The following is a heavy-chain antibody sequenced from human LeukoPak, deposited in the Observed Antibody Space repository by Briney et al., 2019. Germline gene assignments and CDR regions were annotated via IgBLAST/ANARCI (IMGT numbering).Heavy chain of an antibody. D-gene: IGHD3-9*01. J-gene: IGHJ3*02. CDR3: ARRMAYNYELSTGGAFDM. V-gene: IGHV5-51*01. CDR2: IYPGDSDT. CDR1: GHRFVRHW. Sequence: GESLEISCNASGHRFVRHWIGWVRQMPGKGLEWMGLIYPGDSDTRYSPSSQGQVTLSVDKFINTAYLEWISLTTSDTAIYFCARRMAYNYELSTGGAFDMWGQGTMVTVSS.